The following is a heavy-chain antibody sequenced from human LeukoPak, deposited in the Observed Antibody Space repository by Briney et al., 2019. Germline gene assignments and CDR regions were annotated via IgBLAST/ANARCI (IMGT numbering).Heavy chain of an antibody. CDR1: GFTFSTYA. Sequence: PGGSLRLSCAASGFTFSTYAMSWVRQAPGKGLEWLSTISGASSTTYYADSVKGRFTFSRDNSHNTLYLQVNSLRVEDTAVYYCATSSSGARVYFDYWGQGALVTVSS. J-gene: IGHJ4*02. V-gene: IGHV3-23*01. D-gene: IGHD6-19*01. CDR2: ISGASSTT. CDR3: ATSSSGARVYFDY.